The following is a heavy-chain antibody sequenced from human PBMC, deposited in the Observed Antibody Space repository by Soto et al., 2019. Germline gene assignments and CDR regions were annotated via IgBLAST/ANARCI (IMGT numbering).Heavy chain of an antibody. D-gene: IGHD3-3*01. CDR3: ARESRFLEWLSLNWFDP. CDR2: ISYDGSNK. J-gene: IGHJ5*02. Sequence: GGSLRLSCAASGFTFSSYGMHWVRQAPGKGLEWVAVISYDGSNKYYAESVKGRFTISRDNSKNSLYLQMNSLRDEDTAVYYCARESRFLEWLSLNWFDPWGQGTLVTVSS. CDR1: GFTFSSYG. V-gene: IGHV3-30*03.